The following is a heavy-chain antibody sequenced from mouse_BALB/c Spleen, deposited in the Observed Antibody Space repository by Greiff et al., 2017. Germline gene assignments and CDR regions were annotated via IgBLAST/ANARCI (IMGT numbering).Heavy chain of an antibody. Sequence: EVKLQESGGGLVKPGGSLKLSCAASGFAFSSYDMSWVRQTPEKRLEWVAYISSGGGSTYYPDTVKGRFTISRDNAKNTLYLQMSSLKSEDTAMYYCSRQYGYDGDYYAMDYWGQGTSVTVSS. CDR2: ISSGGGST. CDR3: SRQYGYDGDYYAMDY. D-gene: IGHD2-2*01. J-gene: IGHJ4*01. CDR1: GFAFSSYD. V-gene: IGHV5-12-1*01.